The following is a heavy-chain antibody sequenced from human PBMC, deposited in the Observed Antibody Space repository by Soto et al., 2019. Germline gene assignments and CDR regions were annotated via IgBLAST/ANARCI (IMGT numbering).Heavy chain of an antibody. CDR2: ISYDGSNK. D-gene: IGHD5-12*01. CDR1: GFTFSSYA. J-gene: IGHJ5*02. V-gene: IGHV3-30-3*01. Sequence: QVQLVESGGGVVQPGRSLRLSCAASGFTFSSYAMHWVRQAPGKGLEWVAVISYDGSNKYYADSVKGRFTISRDNSKNTLYLQMNSLRAEDTAVYYCARDRGLPIIVATIGGSWFDPWGQGTLVTVSS. CDR3: ARDRGLPIIVATIGGSWFDP.